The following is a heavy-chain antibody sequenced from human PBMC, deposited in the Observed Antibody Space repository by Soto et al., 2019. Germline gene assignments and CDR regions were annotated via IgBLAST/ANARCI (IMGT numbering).Heavy chain of an antibody. CDR2: IRSKAYGETT. J-gene: IGHJ5*02. V-gene: IGHV3-49*03. D-gene: IGHD3-10*01. CDR1: EFTFGDYA. CDR3: TRDSMVRGVIWFDL. Sequence: PGESLKISCTASEFTFGDYAMNWFRQAPGKGLEWVGFIRSKAYGETTGYAASVKGRLIISRDDSKSIAYLEMNSLKTEDTAVYYCTRDSMVRGVIWFDLWGQGTLVTVSS.